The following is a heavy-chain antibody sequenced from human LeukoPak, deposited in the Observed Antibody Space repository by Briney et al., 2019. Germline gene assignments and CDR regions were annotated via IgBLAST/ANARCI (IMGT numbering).Heavy chain of an antibody. V-gene: IGHV4-39*07. D-gene: IGHD3-10*02. CDR1: GGSISSTTYY. Sequence: SETLSLTCTVSGGSISSTTYYWGWIRQPPGKGLEWIGSIYYSGSTYYNPSLKSRVTISVDTSKNQFSLKLTSVTAADTAVYYCAELGITMIGGVWGKGTTVTISS. CDR3: AELGITMIGGV. J-gene: IGHJ6*04. CDR2: IYYSGST.